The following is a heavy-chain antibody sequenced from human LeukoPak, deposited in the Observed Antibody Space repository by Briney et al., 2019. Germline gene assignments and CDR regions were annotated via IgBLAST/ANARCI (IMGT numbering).Heavy chain of an antibody. Sequence: EASVKVSCKASGYTFTSYGISWVRQAPGQGREWMGWISAHNGNTNYAQKLQGRVTMTTDTSTSTAYMELRSLRSDDTAVYYCASFPYDSGSYSGYWGQGTLVTVSS. CDR1: GYTFTSYG. CDR3: ASFPYDSGSYSGY. CDR2: ISAHNGNT. J-gene: IGHJ4*02. V-gene: IGHV1-18*01. D-gene: IGHD1-26*01.